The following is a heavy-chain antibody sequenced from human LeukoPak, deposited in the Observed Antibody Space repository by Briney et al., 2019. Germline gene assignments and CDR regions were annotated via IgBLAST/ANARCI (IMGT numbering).Heavy chain of an antibody. CDR1: GFTFSSYA. J-gene: IGHJ4*02. D-gene: IGHD1-1*01. CDR3: ARDVSVGTANLDY. CDR2: ITGSGGST. Sequence: GGSLRLSCAASGFTFSSYAMSWVRQPPGKGLEWVSAITGSGGSTYYADSMKGRFTISRDNSKDTLFLQMNSLRAEDTAVYYCARDVSVGTANLDYWGQGTLVTVSS. V-gene: IGHV3-23*01.